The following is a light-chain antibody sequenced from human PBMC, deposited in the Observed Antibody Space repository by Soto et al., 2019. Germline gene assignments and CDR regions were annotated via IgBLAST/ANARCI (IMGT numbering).Light chain of an antibody. CDR3: SSHTSSSTPVV. Sequence: QSALTQPASVSGSPGQSITISCTGTSSDVGGYNYVSWYQHHPGKAPKLMIYDVSYRPSGVSNRFSGSKSGNTASLTISGLQAEDEADYYCSSHTSSSTPVVFGGGTKLTVL. J-gene: IGLJ2*01. V-gene: IGLV2-14*03. CDR2: DVS. CDR1: SSDVGGYNY.